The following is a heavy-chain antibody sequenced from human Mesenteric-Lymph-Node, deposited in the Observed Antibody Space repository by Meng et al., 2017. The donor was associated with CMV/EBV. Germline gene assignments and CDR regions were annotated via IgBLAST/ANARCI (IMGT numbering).Heavy chain of an antibody. CDR1: GFTFSSDS. CDR2: ISSSSSTI. CDR3: ASYCSSTSCPRMYFQH. V-gene: IGHV3-48*04. J-gene: IGHJ1*01. Sequence: GGFLRPSCAAPGFTFSSDSMNWVRQAPGKGLEWVSYISSSSSTIYYADSVKGRFTISRDNAKNSLYLQMNNLRAEDTAVYYCASYCSSTSCPRMYFQHWGQGTLVTVSS. D-gene: IGHD2-2*01.